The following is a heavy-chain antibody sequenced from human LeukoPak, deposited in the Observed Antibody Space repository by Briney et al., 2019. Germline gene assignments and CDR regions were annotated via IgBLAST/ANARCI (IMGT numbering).Heavy chain of an antibody. J-gene: IGHJ4*02. CDR2: INPNSGGT. CDR3: AISDILTGYYSTTFDY. V-gene: IGHV1-2*02. CDR1: GYTFTGYY. Sequence: ASVKVSCKASGYTFTGYYMHWVRQAPGQGLEWMGWINPNSGGTNFAQKFQGRVTMTRDTSISTAYMELSRLRSDDTAVYYCAISDILTGYYSTTFDYWGQGTLVTVSS. D-gene: IGHD3-9*01.